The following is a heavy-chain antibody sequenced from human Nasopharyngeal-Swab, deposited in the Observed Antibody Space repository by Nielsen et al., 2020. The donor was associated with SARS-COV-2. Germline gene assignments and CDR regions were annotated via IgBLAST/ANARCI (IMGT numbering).Heavy chain of an antibody. D-gene: IGHD3-10*01. CDR3: ARGLWYGPNWFDP. J-gene: IGHJ5*02. CDR2: ISSAGTTI. V-gene: IGHV3-11*01. Sequence: WIRQPPGKGLEWVSHISSAGTTIYYADSVKGRFTISRGNAENSLYLQMSSLRADDTGIYYCARGLWYGPNWFDPRGRGTLVTVSS.